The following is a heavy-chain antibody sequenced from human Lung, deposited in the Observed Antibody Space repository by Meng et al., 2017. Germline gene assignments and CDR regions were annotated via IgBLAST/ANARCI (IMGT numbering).Heavy chain of an antibody. D-gene: IGHD4-11*01. CDR2: INHSGST. Sequence: QVQLQQWGAGLLKPSETLSLTCVVSGGSFSDYYWSWIRQPPGKGLEWNGEINHSGSTNYNPSLESRATISVDTSQNNLSLKLSSVTAADSAVYYCARGPTTMAHDFDYWGQGTLVTVSS. J-gene: IGHJ4*02. V-gene: IGHV4-34*01. CDR3: ARGPTTMAHDFDY. CDR1: GGSFSDYY.